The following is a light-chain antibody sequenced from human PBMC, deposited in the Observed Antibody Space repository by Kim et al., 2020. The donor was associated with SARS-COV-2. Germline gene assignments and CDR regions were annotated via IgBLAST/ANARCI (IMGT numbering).Light chain of an antibody. J-gene: IGKJ2*01. CDR1: QSISSN. CDR2: GAS. Sequence: EVVMTQSPATLSVSPGERATLSCRASQSISSNLAWYQHKRGQAPRLLIFGASTRATGIPTRFSGSGSETEFTLPISSLQSEDFAVYYCQQYNNWPLYAFGQGTKLEI. CDR3: QQYNNWPLYA. V-gene: IGKV3-15*01.